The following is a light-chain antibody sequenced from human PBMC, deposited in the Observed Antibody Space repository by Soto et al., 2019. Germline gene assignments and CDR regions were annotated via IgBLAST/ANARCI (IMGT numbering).Light chain of an antibody. V-gene: IGKV1-5*01. CDR1: QSVGSW. Sequence: DIQLTQSPSTLSASVGDRVTITCRASQSVGSWLAWSQQSPGKAPRLLIYDASSLDSGVPARSSGSGSGTDFTIPVSSLPPDDFATYSGHQSDDYSWKTFGQGTQV. CDR3: HQSDDYSWKT. CDR2: DAS. J-gene: IGKJ1*01.